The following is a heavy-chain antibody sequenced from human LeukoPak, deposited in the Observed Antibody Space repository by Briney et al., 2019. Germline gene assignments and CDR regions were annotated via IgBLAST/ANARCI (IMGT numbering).Heavy chain of an antibody. CDR3: ARDNAGGYGMDV. CDR2: ISNSGSSI. V-gene: IGHV3-48*03. CDR1: GFTFSSYE. J-gene: IGHJ6*02. Sequence: GGSLRLSCAASGFTFSSYEMNWVRHAPGTGLEWVSYISNSGSSIYYADSVKGRFTFSRDNAKNSLYLQMNSLRADDTAVYYCARDNAGGYGMDVWGQATTVTVS.